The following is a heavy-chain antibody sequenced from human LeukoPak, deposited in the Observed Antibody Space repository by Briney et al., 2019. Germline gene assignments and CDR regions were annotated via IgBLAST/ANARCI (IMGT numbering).Heavy chain of an antibody. CDR1: GFTFSRHA. CDR2: ITDNGDDR. CDR3: ARDALSRWAQYDY. J-gene: IGHJ4*02. Sequence: GGSLRLSCAASGFTFSRHAMGWVRQAPGKGLEWVAGITDNGDDRNYGDSVKGRFAISRDNSKSTLDLQMNSLRAEDTALYFCARDALSRWAQYDYRGQGILVTVSS. V-gene: IGHV3-23*01. D-gene: IGHD5-24*01.